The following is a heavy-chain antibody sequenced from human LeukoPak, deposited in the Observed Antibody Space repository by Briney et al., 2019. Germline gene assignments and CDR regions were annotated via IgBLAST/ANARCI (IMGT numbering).Heavy chain of an antibody. CDR2: IYYSGST. CDR3: ARGIAAAGPAFDY. CDR1: GGSISSSSYY. Sequence: PSETLSLTCTVSGGSISSSSYYWGWIRQPPVKGLEWIGSIYYSGSTYYNPSLKSRVTISVDTSKNQFSLKLSSVTAADTAVYYCARGIAAAGPAFDYWGQGTLVTVSS. V-gene: IGHV4-39*07. J-gene: IGHJ4*02. D-gene: IGHD6-13*01.